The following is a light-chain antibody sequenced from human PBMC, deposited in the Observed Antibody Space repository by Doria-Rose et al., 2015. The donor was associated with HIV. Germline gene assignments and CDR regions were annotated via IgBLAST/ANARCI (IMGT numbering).Light chain of an antibody. V-gene: IGKV3-20*01. CDR2: DGS. Sequence: EIVMTQSPGTLSLSPGERATLSCRASQSFSSTYLAWYQQKPGQAPSLLIRDGSTRATGIPDRFSASGSGTDFTLTINRLEPEDFALYYCHQYGTSWTFGQGTKVEI. CDR1: QSFSSTY. CDR3: HQYGTSWT. J-gene: IGKJ1*01.